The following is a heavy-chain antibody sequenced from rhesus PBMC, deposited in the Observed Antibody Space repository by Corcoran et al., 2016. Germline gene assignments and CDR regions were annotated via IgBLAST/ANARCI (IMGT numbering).Heavy chain of an antibody. J-gene: IGHJ5-2*02. Sequence: QVQLQESGPGLVKPSETLSLTCAVSGGSISSSNWWSWIRQPPGKGLGWIGNIGGSSGSNYYNPSLKSRVTISKDTSKTQFSLKLSSVTAADTAVYYCARRGSGWYNSLDVWGRGVLVTVSS. V-gene: IGHV4-65*02. CDR1: GGSISSSNW. D-gene: IGHD6-31*01. CDR2: IGGSSGSN. CDR3: ARRGSGWYNSLDV.